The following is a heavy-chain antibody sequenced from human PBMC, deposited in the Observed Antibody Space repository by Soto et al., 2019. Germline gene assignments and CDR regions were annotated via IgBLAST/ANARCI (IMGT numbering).Heavy chain of an antibody. CDR3: ASKTAIGTKVISDY. CDR2: ISYDGSNK. V-gene: IGHV3-30-3*01. D-gene: IGHD5-18*01. CDR1: GFTFSSYA. Sequence: QVQLVESGGGVVQPGRSLRLSCAASGFTFSSYAMHWVRQAPGKGLEWVAVISYDGSNKYYADSVKGRFTISRDNSKNTPDLQMNRLRGEDTAGYFCASKTAIGTKVISDYWGQGTLVTVSS. J-gene: IGHJ4*02.